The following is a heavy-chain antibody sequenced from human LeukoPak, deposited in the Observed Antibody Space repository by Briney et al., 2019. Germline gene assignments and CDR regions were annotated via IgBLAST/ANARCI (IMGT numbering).Heavy chain of an antibody. D-gene: IGHD3-16*01. CDR3: ARIWLRAFDI. J-gene: IGHJ3*02. V-gene: IGHV5-51*01. CDR2: ICPGDSDT. CDR1: GYSFTSYW. Sequence: GESLKISCKGSGYSFTSYWIGWVRQLPGKGLEWMGIICPGDSDTRFSPSFQGQVTISTDKSISTAYLQWGSLKASDTAMYYCARIWLRAFDIWGQGTMVTVSS.